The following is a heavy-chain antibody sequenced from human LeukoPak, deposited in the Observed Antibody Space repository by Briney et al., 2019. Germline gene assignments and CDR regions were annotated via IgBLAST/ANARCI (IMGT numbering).Heavy chain of an antibody. V-gene: IGHV5-10-1*01. J-gene: IGHJ4*01. D-gene: IGHD3-22*01. Sequence: GGALKISFQGSGYRFSTYWISWVRAMPGKGLQWVGRIHPREAETNYSPSFQGHLTFSSDKSISTSYLQWSSLKASDTAIYFCARHYYNDNTLFDYWGHGTLVTVSS. CDR2: IHPREAET. CDR3: ARHYYNDNTLFDY. CDR1: GYRFSTYW.